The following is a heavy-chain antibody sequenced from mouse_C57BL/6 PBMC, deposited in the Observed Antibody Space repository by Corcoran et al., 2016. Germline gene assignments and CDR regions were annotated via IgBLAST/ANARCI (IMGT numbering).Heavy chain of an antibody. CDR1: GYTFADYY. V-gene: IGHV1-26*01. CDR3: ARPYGSPYGYCDV. D-gene: IGHD1-1*01. J-gene: IGHJ1*03. CDR2: INPNNGGT. Sequence: EVPLQQFGPELVKPGASVKMSCKASGYTFADYYMNWVKQSHGKSLEWIGDINPNNGGTSYNQKFKGKATLTVDQSSSTAYMELRSLTSEDSAVYYCARPYGSPYGYCDVWGTGTTVTVSS.